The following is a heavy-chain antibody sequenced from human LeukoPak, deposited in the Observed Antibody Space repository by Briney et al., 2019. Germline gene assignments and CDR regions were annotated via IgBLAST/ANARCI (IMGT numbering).Heavy chain of an antibody. CDR2: FDPEDGET. D-gene: IGHD1-26*01. CDR3: ATYSTIVGATGFDY. CDR1: GYTLTELS. V-gene: IGHV1-24*01. Sequence: ASVKVSCKVCGYTLTELSMHWVRQAPGKGLEWMGGFDPEDGETIYAQKFQGRVTMTEDTSTDTAYMELSSLRSEDTAVFYCATYSTIVGATGFDYWGQGTLVTVSS. J-gene: IGHJ4*02.